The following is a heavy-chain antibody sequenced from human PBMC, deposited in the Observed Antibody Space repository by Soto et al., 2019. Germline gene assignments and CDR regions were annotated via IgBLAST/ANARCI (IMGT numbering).Heavy chain of an antibody. J-gene: IGHJ3*01. CDR3: VRRYITATTKWGAFDV. Sequence: EVQLLESGGGLVQPGGSLRLSCAASGFTFSSFVMNWVRQAPGKGLEWVSTISPGADVSHYTDSVKGRFTISRDNSRRTLHLQMDALRVEDAAVYFCVRRYITATTKWGAFDVWGQGTAVTVSS. CDR2: ISPGADVS. V-gene: IGHV3-23*01. D-gene: IGHD1-20*01. CDR1: GFTFSSFV.